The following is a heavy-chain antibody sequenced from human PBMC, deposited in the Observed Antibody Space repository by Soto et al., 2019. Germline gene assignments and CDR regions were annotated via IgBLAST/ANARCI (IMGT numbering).Heavy chain of an antibody. Sequence: TETLSLTCTVSGGSISSYYWSWIRQPPGKGLEWIGYIYYSVSTNYNPSLKSRVTISVDTSKNQFSLKLSSVTAADTAVYYCARLKYYYDSSGYSRAFAYWGQGTLVTVSS. CDR1: GGSISSYY. CDR3: ARLKYYYDSSGYSRAFAY. CDR2: IYYSVST. J-gene: IGHJ4*02. V-gene: IGHV4-59*01. D-gene: IGHD3-22*01.